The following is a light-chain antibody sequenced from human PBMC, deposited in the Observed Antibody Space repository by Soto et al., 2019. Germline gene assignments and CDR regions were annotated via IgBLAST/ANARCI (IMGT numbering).Light chain of an antibody. CDR3: QQYDEWPLP. Sequence: EKVMTQSPATLSVSPGERATVSCRASQNVKTRLAWYQQKPGQAPRLLIYDAFTRATGIPARFSGSASGTEFTLTISSLQAEDFAVYYCQQYDEWPLPFGGGTKVEIK. CDR2: DAF. J-gene: IGKJ4*01. V-gene: IGKV3-15*01. CDR1: QNVKTR.